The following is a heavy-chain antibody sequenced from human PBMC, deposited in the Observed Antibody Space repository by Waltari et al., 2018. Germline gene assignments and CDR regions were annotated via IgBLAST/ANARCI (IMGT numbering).Heavy chain of an antibody. Sequence: EVQLVESGGGLVQPGESLRLSCAASGFTFSRYWMTWVRQAPGKGLEWVANIKQDESERYYVDSVKGRFTIPRDNAQSSLYLQMNSLRADDTAVYYCARDPYTDLDFGAFDLWGQGTMVTVSS. CDR3: ARDPYTDLDFGAFDL. CDR2: IKQDESER. V-gene: IGHV3-7*01. J-gene: IGHJ3*01. CDR1: GFTFSRYW. D-gene: IGHD2-2*02.